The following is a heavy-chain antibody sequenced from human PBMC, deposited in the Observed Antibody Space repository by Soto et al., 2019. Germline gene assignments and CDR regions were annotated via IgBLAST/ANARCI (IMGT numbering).Heavy chain of an antibody. Sequence: PGGSLRLSCAASGFTFSSYGMHWVRQAPGKGLEWVAVIWYDGSNKYYADSVKGRFTISRDNSKNTLYLQMNSLRAEDTAVYYCARDYCSSTSCYVYYYYGMDVWGQGTTVTVSS. V-gene: IGHV3-33*01. D-gene: IGHD2-2*01. J-gene: IGHJ6*02. CDR3: ARDYCSSTSCYVYYYYGMDV. CDR1: GFTFSSYG. CDR2: IWYDGSNK.